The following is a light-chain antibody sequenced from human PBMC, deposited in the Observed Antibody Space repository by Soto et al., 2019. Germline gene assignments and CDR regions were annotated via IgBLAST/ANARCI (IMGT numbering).Light chain of an antibody. CDR3: LPSYSGAQAV. V-gene: IGLV7-46*01. CDR2: DTS. CDR1: TGAVTSGHY. J-gene: IGLJ2*01. Sequence: QAVVTQEPSLTVSPGGTVTLTCGSSTGAVTSGHYPYWFQQKPGQAPRTLIYDTSNKHSWTPARFSGSLLGGKAALTLSGAQPEDEAEYCCLPSYSGAQAVFGGGTKLTVL.